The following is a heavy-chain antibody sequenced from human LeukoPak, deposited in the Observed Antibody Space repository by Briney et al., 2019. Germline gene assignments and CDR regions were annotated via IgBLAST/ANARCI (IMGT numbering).Heavy chain of an antibody. V-gene: IGHV4-34*01. D-gene: IGHD3-22*01. CDR3: ARPAGYYYDSSGCYPFDY. Sequence: PSETLSLTCAVYGGSFSGYYWSWIRQPPGKGLEWIGEINHSGSTNYNPSLKSRVTISVDTSKNQFSLKLSSVTAADTAVYYCARPAGYYYDSSGCYPFDYWGQGTLVTVSS. CDR1: GGSFSGYY. CDR2: INHSGST. J-gene: IGHJ4*02.